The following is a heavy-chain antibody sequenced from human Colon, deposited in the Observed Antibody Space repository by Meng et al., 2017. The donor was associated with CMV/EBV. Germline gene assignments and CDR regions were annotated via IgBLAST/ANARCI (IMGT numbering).Heavy chain of an antibody. D-gene: IGHD1-1*01. J-gene: IGHJ4*02. CDR3: ARGRPNWSGVLDY. Sequence: VHLVQCGAGVKGQGASVLVSASSSGYSLTSDGINWVRQAPGQGLEWMGWISGSTGYTNRAQKFQGRVTMTTDTSTSTAYLALTSLTSNDTAVYYCARGRPNWSGVLDYWGQGTLVTVSS. V-gene: IGHV1-18*01. CDR1: GYSLTSDG. CDR2: ISGSTGYT.